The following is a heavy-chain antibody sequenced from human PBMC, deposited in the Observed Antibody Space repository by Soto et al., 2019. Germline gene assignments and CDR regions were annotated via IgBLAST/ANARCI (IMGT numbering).Heavy chain of an antibody. V-gene: IGHV3-7*01. CDR2: IKQDGREK. CDR1: GFTFNSYW. CDR3: ARAMVYPSSASSRYRYYQR. Sequence: PGGSLRLSCAASGFTFNSYWMSWVRQAPGKGLEWVANIKQDGREKYYVDSVKGRFTISRDNAKNSLNLQMNSLRAEATAVYYCARAMVYPSSASSRYRYYQRWGQGTMGTVSS. J-gene: IGHJ1*01. D-gene: IGHD3-22*01.